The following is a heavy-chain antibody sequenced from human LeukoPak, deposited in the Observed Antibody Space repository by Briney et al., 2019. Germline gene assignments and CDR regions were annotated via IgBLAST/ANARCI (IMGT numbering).Heavy chain of an antibody. D-gene: IGHD2-8*01. V-gene: IGHV4-38-2*01. CDR2: IYHTGTT. CDR1: GYSISSAYY. J-gene: IGHJ4*02. CDR3: ARGVLY. Sequence: PSETLSLTCDVSGYSISSAYYWGWIRQPPGKGLEWIGSIYHTGTTYYNPSLKSRITISVDTSKNQLSLRLSSVTAADTAVYYCARGVLYWGQGTLVTVSS.